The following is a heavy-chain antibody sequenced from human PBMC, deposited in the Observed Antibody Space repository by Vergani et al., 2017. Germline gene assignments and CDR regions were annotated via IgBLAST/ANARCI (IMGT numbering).Heavy chain of an antibody. CDR1: GDAISRDTYS. J-gene: IGHJ6*03. D-gene: IGHD3-16*02. Sequence: QLQLQESDSRLVNPSQTLSLTCTLSGDAISRDTYSWNWVRHPPGKPLEWIGSDYYSGTTYYNSSLGGRVTMSLDKSKNQFSLWVNSVTAADTAVCFCARASLRALVGYYYYKDFWGKGKTVVFSS. V-gene: IGHV4-30-2*01. CDR3: ARASLRALVGYYYYKDF. CDR2: DYYSGTT.